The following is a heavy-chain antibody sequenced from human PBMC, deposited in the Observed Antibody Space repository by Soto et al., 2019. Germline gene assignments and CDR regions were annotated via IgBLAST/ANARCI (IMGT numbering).Heavy chain of an antibody. J-gene: IGHJ6*02. D-gene: IGHD2-8*01. CDR2: ISSDGSNK. CDR3: AKDRMVYAIHNYYYYGMDV. CDR1: GFTFSSYG. Sequence: GGSLRLSCAASGFTFSSYGMHCVRQAPGKGLEWVAVISSDGSNKYYADSVKGRFTISRDNSKNTLYLQMNSLRAEDTAVYYCAKDRMVYAIHNYYYYGMDVWGQGTTVNVSS. V-gene: IGHV3-30*18.